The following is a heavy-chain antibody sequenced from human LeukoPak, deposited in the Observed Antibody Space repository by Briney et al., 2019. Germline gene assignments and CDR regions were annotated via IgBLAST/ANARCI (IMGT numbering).Heavy chain of an antibody. J-gene: IGHJ4*02. CDR1: GYTFTSHG. Sequence: ASVKVSCKASGYTFTSHGISWVRQAPGQGLEWMGWLSPYNDNTNYAQKLQGRVTMTTDTSTSTAYMELRSLRSDDTAVYYCARGGSSGWRTPNDDYWGQGTLVTVSS. D-gene: IGHD6-19*01. CDR3: ARGGSSGWRTPNDDY. CDR2: LSPYNDNT. V-gene: IGHV1-18*01.